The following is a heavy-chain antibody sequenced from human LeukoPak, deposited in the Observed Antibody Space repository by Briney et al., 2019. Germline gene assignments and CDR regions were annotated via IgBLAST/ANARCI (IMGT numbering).Heavy chain of an antibody. J-gene: IGHJ4*02. V-gene: IGHV1-8*01. CDR2: MNPNSGNT. CDR3: ATTPAGIAAAVGGY. CDR1: GYTFTSYD. D-gene: IGHD6-13*01. Sequence: ASVKVSCKASGYTFTSYDINWVRQATGQGLEWMGWMNPNSGNTGYAQKFQGRVTMTGNTSISTAYMELSSLRSEDTAVYYCATTPAGIAAAVGGYWGQGTLVTVSS.